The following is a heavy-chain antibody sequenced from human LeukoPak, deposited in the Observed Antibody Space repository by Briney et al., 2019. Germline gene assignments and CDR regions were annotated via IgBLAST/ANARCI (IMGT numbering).Heavy chain of an antibody. D-gene: IGHD5-18*01. CDR1: GGSFSGYY. CDR3: ARGGRIQLWLGYYMYV. J-gene: IGHJ6*03. V-gene: IGHV4-34*01. Sequence: SETLSPTCAVYGGSFSGYYWSWIRQPPGKGLEWIGEINHSGSTNYNPSLKSRVTISVDTSKNQFSLKLSSVTAADTAAYYCARGGRIQLWLGYYMYVWGKGTTVTVSS. CDR2: INHSGST.